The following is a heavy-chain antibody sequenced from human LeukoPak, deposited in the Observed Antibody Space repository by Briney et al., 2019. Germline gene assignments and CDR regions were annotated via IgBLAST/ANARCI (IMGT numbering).Heavy chain of an antibody. CDR1: GGSFSGYYW. CDR2: IFSSDEK. Sequence: KASETLSLTCAVYGGSFSGYYWSWIRQPPGKALEWLAHIFSSDEKSYSTSLKSRLTISMGTSKSQVVLTMTNMDPVDTATYYCARSFDPVQPADFDNWGQGTLVTVSS. V-gene: IGHV2-26*01. CDR3: ARSFDPVQPADFDN. D-gene: IGHD3-9*01. J-gene: IGHJ4*02.